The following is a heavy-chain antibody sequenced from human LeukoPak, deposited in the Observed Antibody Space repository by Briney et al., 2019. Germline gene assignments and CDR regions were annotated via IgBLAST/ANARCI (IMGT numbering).Heavy chain of an antibody. CDR3: ARQGYDSSGYYYDAFDI. J-gene: IGHJ3*02. V-gene: IGHV5-51*01. Sequence: GESLKISCKGSGYTFTNYWIGWVRQMPGKGLEWMGIIYPGDSDTRYSPSFQGQVTISADKSISTAYLRWSSLKASDTAMYYCARQGYDSSGYYYDAFDIWGQGTMVTVSS. CDR2: IYPGDSDT. CDR1: GYTFTNYW. D-gene: IGHD3-22*01.